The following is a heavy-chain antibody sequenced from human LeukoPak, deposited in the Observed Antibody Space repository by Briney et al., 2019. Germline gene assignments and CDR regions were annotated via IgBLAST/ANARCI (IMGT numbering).Heavy chain of an antibody. V-gene: IGHV3-48*01. J-gene: IGHJ4*02. Sequence: GGSLRLSCAASGFTFSSYSMNWVRQAPGKGLEWVSYISSSSSTIYYADSVKGRFTISRDNAKNSLYLQMNSLRAEDTAVYYCARDYYGDYVESKRPFDYWGQGTLVTVSS. CDR1: GFTFSSYS. CDR2: ISSSSSTI. D-gene: IGHD4-17*01. CDR3: ARDYYGDYVESKRPFDY.